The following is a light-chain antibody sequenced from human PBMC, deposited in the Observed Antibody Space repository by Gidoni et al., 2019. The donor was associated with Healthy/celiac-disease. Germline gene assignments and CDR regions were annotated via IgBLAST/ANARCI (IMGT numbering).Light chain of an antibody. Sequence: EIVVKQSPATLSLSPGERATLSCRASQSVSSYLAWYQQKPGQAPRLLIYDASTRATGIPARFSGSGSGTDFTLTISSLEPEDFAVYYCQQRSNWPITFGPGTKVDIK. CDR1: QSVSSY. V-gene: IGKV3-11*01. CDR2: DAS. CDR3: QQRSNWPIT. J-gene: IGKJ3*01.